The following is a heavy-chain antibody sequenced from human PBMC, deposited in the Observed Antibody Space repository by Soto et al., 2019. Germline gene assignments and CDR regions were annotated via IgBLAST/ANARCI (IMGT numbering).Heavy chain of an antibody. CDR3: ARRCSGGSCYGSFAFDI. Sequence: PGESLKISCKSSGYSFTSYWIGWVRQMPGKGLEWMGIIYPGDSDTRYSPSFQGQVTISADKSISTAYLQWSSLKASDTAMYYWARRCSGGSCYGSFAFDIWGQGTMVTVSS. CDR2: IYPGDSDT. CDR1: GYSFTSYW. J-gene: IGHJ3*02. D-gene: IGHD2-15*01. V-gene: IGHV5-51*01.